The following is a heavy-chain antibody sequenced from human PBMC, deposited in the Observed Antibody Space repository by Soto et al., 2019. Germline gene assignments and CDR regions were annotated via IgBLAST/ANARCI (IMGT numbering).Heavy chain of an antibody. V-gene: IGHV4-59*01. Sequence: SETLSLTCTVSGGSISSYYWSWIRQPPGKGLEWIGYIYYSGSTNYNPSLKSRVTISVDTSKNQFSLKLSSVTAADTAVYYCARDSGVVITGWGGYGMDVWGQGTKVTVSS. CDR3: ARDSGVVITGWGGYGMDV. CDR1: GGSISSYY. J-gene: IGHJ6*02. D-gene: IGHD3-3*01. CDR2: IYYSGST.